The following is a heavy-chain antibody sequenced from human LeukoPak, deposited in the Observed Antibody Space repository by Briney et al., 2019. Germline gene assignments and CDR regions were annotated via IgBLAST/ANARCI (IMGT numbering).Heavy chain of an antibody. Sequence: GGGLLQSCAASGFTFSDKSMMWGRQAPGKGLEWVSYINTSGSINTYADSVKGRFSISRDNGKSSLYLLMNSLRDEDTAVYYCAREAFYWG. CDR2: INTSGSIN. V-gene: IGHV3-48*02. CDR3: AREAFY. CDR1: GFTFSDKS. J-gene: IGHJ4*01.